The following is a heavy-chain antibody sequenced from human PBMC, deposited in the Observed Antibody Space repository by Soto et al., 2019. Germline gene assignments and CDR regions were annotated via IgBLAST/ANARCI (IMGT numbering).Heavy chain of an antibody. D-gene: IGHD3-22*01. CDR3: ARDWPRITMIVVVKGSYAFDI. V-gene: IGHV1-2*04. Sequence: SCKASGYTFPGYYMHWVRKAPGQGLEWMGWINPNSGGTNYAQKFQGWVTMTRDTSISTAYMELSRLRSDDTAVYYCARDWPRITMIVVVKGSYAFDIWGQGTMVTVSS. CDR1: GYTFPGYY. J-gene: IGHJ3*02. CDR2: INPNSGGT.